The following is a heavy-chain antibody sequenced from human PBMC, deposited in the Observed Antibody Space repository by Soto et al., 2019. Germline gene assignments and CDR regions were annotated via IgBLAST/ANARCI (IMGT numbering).Heavy chain of an antibody. J-gene: IGHJ4*02. CDR3: AREGSGYNF. D-gene: IGHD5-12*01. CDR2: IVPVFGRP. V-gene: IGHV1-69*13. CDR1: GGSFSNFG. Sequence: SSVKVSCTASGGSFSNFGISWVRQAPGQGLEWMGGIVPVFGRPNYAQRFRGRLTITADESTSTRYMELISLRSDDTAVYYCAREGSGYNFWGQGTQVTVSS.